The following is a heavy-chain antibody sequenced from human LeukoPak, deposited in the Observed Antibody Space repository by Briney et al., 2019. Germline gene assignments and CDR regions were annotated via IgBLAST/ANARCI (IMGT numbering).Heavy chain of an antibody. Sequence: GGSLRLSCAASGFTVNSNYMSWVRQAPGKGLEWVSVIYSGGSTYYADSVKGRFTISRDNSKNTLYLQMNSLRAEDTAVYYCASNQYYYDSSGYYPRGIWGQGTMVTVSS. CDR2: IYSGGST. J-gene: IGHJ3*02. V-gene: IGHV3-66*02. CDR3: ASNQYYYDSSGYYPRGI. CDR1: GFTVNSNY. D-gene: IGHD3-22*01.